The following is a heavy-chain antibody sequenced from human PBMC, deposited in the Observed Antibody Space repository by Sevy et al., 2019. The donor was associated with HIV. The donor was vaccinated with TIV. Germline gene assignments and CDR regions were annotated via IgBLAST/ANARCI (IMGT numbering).Heavy chain of an antibody. CDR3: EVTADIWGV. V-gene: IGHV1-2*06. D-gene: IGHD5-18*01. Sequence: ASVKVSCKTSGYTFTAFYMHWVRQAPGQGLEWVGRINTYSGGTNYAQKFQGRVTMTRDMSTSTAYMELNGLMSDDTAVYYCEVTADIWGVWGQGTTVTVSS. CDR1: GYTFTAFY. CDR2: INTYSGGT. J-gene: IGHJ6*02.